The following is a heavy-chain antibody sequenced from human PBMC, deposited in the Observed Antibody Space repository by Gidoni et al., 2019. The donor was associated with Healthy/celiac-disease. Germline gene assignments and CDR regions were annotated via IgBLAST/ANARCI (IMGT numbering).Heavy chain of an antibody. CDR3: ARDSSNRKEPGGMDV. V-gene: IGHV1-69*06. CDR1: GCTFSSYA. J-gene: IGHJ6*02. CDR2: IIPSVGTA. Sequence: QVQLVQSRAEVQKPGSSVKVSCQASGCTFSSYAISWVRQAPGHGLEWMGGIIPSVGTANYAQKFQGRVTITADKSTSTAYMELSSLRSEDTAVYYCARDSSNRKEPGGMDVWGQGTTVTVSS.